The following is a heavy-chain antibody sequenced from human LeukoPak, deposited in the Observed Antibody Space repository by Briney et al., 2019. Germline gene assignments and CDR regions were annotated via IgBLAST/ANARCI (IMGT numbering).Heavy chain of an antibody. CDR2: IYPGDSDT. J-gene: IGHJ4*02. V-gene: IGHV5-51*01. CDR3: ARHSYNYDSSDYYLGDY. D-gene: IGHD3-22*01. Sequence: GESLKISCKGSGYSFNTYWIGWLRQMPGKGLEWMGIIYPGDSDTRYSPSFQGQVTISADKSISTAYLQWSSLKASDTAIYYCARHSYNYDSSDYYLGDYWGQGTLVTVSS. CDR1: GYSFNTYW.